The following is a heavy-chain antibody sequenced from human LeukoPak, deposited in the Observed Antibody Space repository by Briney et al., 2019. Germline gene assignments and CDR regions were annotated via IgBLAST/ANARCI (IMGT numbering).Heavy chain of an antibody. Sequence: GASVKVSCKASGYTFTGYYMHWVRQAPGQGLEWMGWINPNSGGANYAQKFQGRVTMTRDTSISTAYMELSRLRSDDTAVYYCARSRSREITMVRGVRDYYYYYMDVWGKGTTVTVSS. D-gene: IGHD3-10*01. V-gene: IGHV1-2*02. CDR3: ARSRSREITMVRGVRDYYYYYMDV. CDR2: INPNSGGA. CDR1: GYTFTGYY. J-gene: IGHJ6*03.